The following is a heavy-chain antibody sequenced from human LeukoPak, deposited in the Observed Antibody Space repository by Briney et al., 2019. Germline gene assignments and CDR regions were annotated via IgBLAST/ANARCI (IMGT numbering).Heavy chain of an antibody. CDR2: IYDSGST. Sequence: IRQPPGKGGEGVGSIYDSGSTYYNPSLKSRVTISVDTSKNQFSLKLNSVTAADTAVYYCARHYGPWGQGTLVTVSS. D-gene: IGHD3-10*01. J-gene: IGHJ5*02. CDR3: ARHYGP. V-gene: IGHV4-39*01.